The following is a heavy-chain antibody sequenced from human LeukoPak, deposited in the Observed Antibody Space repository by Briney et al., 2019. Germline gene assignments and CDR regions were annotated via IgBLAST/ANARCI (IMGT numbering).Heavy chain of an antibody. Sequence: ASVKVSCKASGYTFTGYYMHWVRQAPGQGLEWMGWINPNSGGTNYAQKFQGWVTMTRDTSISTAYMELSRLRSDDTVVYYCARSRGRGYSGYDYLLLPGYSYGYYFDYWGQGTLVTVSS. J-gene: IGHJ4*02. D-gene: IGHD5-12*01. CDR1: GYTFTGYY. CDR2: INPNSGGT. V-gene: IGHV1-2*04. CDR3: ARSRGRGYSGYDYLLLPGYSYGYYFDY.